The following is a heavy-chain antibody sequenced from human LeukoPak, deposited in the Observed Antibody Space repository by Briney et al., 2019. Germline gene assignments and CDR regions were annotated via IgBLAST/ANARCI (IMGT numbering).Heavy chain of an antibody. D-gene: IGHD6-6*01. V-gene: IGHV1-8*01. J-gene: IGHJ4*02. CDR1: GYTFTSYD. CDR2: INPKRGNT. CDR3: ARGSYSSSSLVTY. Sequence: ASVKVSCKASGYTFTSYDINWGRHATGQRRERMGWINPKRGNTGYAQKSQSRGTLTRDTTISTAYMELSRLRSEDMAVYYCARGSYSSSSLVTYWGQGTLVTVSS.